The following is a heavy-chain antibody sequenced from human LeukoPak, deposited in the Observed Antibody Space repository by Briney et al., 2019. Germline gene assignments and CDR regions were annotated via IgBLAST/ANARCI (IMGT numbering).Heavy chain of an antibody. Sequence: GGSLRLSCAASGFTFSSYAMHWVRQAPGKGLEWVAVISYDGSNKYYADSVKGRFTISRDNSKNTLYLQMNSLRAEDTAVYYCARGSEEEQQLFPYGYWGQGTLVTVSS. CDR3: ARGSEEEQQLFPYGY. D-gene: IGHD6-13*01. V-gene: IGHV3-30-3*01. CDR1: GFTFSSYA. J-gene: IGHJ4*02. CDR2: ISYDGSNK.